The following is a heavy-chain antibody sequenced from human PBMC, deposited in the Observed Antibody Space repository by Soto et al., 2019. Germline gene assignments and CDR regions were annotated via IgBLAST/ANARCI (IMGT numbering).Heavy chain of an antibody. CDR2: IYYSGST. Sequence: SETLSLTCTVSGGSISSYYCSWIRQPPGKGLEWIGYIYYSGSTNYNPSLKSRVTISVDTSKNQFSLKLSSVTAADTAVYYCASETRATYSGSYYVGYYFDYWGQGTLVTVS. CDR1: GGSISSYY. J-gene: IGHJ4*02. V-gene: IGHV4-59*01. D-gene: IGHD1-26*01. CDR3: ASETRATYSGSYYVGYYFDY.